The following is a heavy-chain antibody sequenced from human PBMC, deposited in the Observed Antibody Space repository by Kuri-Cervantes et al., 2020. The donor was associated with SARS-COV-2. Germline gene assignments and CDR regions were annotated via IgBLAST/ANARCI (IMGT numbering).Heavy chain of an antibody. Sequence: GGSLRLSCSASGFTFSDYYMSWIRQAPGKGLEWIAYISSSGCSTNYADSVKGRFTISREKSKNTLYLQMNSLRVEDTAVYYCAKDGFVGGLGSPGRAYFQHWGQGTLVTVSS. J-gene: IGHJ1*01. CDR2: ISSSGCST. CDR3: AKDGFVGGLGSPGRAYFQH. V-gene: IGHV3-11*05. D-gene: IGHD2-15*01. CDR1: GFTFSDYY.